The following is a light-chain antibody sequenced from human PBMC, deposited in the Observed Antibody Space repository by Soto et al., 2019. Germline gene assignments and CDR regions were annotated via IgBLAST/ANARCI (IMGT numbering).Light chain of an antibody. CDR3: QQSYSTFVYT. Sequence: DLPMTQSPSSLSASLVDRITITCRASHTISSHINWYQQKPGKAPKLLIYSAYSLQSGVPSRVSGSVSGTDFTLTIISLQPEDFSTYDCQQSYSTFVYTFGQGTKLEIK. CDR1: HTISSH. CDR2: SAY. V-gene: IGKV1-39*01. J-gene: IGKJ2*01.